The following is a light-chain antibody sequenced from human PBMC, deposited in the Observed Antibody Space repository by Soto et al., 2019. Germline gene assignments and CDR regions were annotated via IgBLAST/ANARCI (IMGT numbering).Light chain of an antibody. Sequence: DIKMTQSPSTLSASVGDRVTITCRASQSISSWLAWYQQKPGKAPKLLIYKASTLQSGVPSRFSGSGSGTEFTLAIISLQTDDSATYYCQQYNDNWTFGQGTKV. CDR3: QQYNDNWT. CDR2: KAS. V-gene: IGKV1-5*03. J-gene: IGKJ1*01. CDR1: QSISSW.